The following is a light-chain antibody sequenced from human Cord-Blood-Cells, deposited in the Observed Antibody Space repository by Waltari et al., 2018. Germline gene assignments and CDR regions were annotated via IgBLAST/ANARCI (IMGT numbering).Light chain of an antibody. CDR1: QSVSSSY. J-gene: IGKJ2*01. CDR2: GAS. V-gene: IGKV3-20*01. Sequence: EIVLTQSPGTPSLSPGDRATLSCRASQSVSSSYLAWYQQKPGQAPRLLIYGASSRATGIPDRFSGSGSGTDFTLTISRLEPEDFAVYYCQQYGSSPYTFGHGTKLEIK. CDR3: QQYGSSPYT.